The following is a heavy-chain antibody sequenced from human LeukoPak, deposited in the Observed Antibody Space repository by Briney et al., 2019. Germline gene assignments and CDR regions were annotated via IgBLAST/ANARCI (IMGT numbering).Heavy chain of an antibody. CDR1: GFTVSSNY. CDR3: ARGSKYQLLYNWFDP. J-gene: IGHJ5*02. CDR2: ISSSSSTI. Sequence: GGSLRLSCAASGFTVSSNYMSWVRQAPGKGLEWVSYISSSSSTIYYADSVKGRFTISRDNAKNSLYLQMNSLRAEDTAVYYCARGSKYQLLYNWFDPWGQGTLVTVSS. D-gene: IGHD2-2*01. V-gene: IGHV3-48*01.